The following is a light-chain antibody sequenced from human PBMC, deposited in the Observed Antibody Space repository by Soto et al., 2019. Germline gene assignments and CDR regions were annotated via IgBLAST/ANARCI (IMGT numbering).Light chain of an antibody. V-gene: IGLV1-51*01. Sequence: SVLTQPPSVSAAPGQWVTISCSGSGSNVGHNYVSWYQQFPGTAPRLLIYDNNKRPSGIPDRFSGSKSGTSATLDIAGLHTGDEADYYCGTWDNSLSDMLFGGGTKLTVL. CDR2: DNN. CDR3: GTWDNSLSDML. J-gene: IGLJ3*02. CDR1: GSNVGHNY.